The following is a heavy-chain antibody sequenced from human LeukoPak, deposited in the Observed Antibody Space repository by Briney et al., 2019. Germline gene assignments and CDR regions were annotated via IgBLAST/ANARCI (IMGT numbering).Heavy chain of an antibody. CDR1: GFTFGSSA. Sequence: GGSLRLSCAASGFTFGSSAMSWVRQATGKALGCVSTIDGSGKTTYYADSVKGRFTISRDNSKNTLYLQLTSLRVDDTAVYYCAKVATWTSFDSWGQGTLVTVSS. CDR2: IDGSGKTT. CDR3: AKVATWTSFDS. V-gene: IGHV3-23*01. D-gene: IGHD3/OR15-3a*01. J-gene: IGHJ4*02.